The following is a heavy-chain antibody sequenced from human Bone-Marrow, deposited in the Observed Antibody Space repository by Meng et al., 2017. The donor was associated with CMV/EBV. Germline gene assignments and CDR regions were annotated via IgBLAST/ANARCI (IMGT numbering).Heavy chain of an antibody. CDR2: IKQDGSEK. J-gene: IGHJ6*02. CDR3: AGMGDEYYYYGMDV. Sequence: GGSLRLSCAASGFTFSSYWMSWVRQAPGKGLEWVANIKQDGSEKYYVDSVKGRFTISRDNSKNTLYLQMNSLRAEDTAVYYCAGMGDEYYYYGMDVWGQGTTVTVSS. D-gene: IGHD3-16*01. V-gene: IGHV3-7*03. CDR1: GFTFSSYW.